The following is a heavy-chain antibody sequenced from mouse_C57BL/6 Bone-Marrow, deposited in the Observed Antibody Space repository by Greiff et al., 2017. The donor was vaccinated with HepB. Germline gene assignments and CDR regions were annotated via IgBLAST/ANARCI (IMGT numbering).Heavy chain of an antibody. CDR3: ARRASLLSWFAY. D-gene: IGHD3-1*01. J-gene: IGHJ3*01. Sequence: QVQLQQPGAEFVKPGASVKLSCKASGYTFTSYWMQWVKQRPGQGLAWIGEIDPSDSYINYNQKFKGKATLTVDTSSSTAYMQLSSLTSEDSAVYYWARRASLLSWFAYWGQGTLVTVSA. CDR1: GYTFTSYW. V-gene: IGHV1-50*01. CDR2: IDPSDSYI.